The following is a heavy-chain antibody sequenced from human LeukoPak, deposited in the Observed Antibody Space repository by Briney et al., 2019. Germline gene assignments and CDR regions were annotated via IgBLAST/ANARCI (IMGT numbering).Heavy chain of an antibody. CDR3: ARVAAWELLPRY. D-gene: IGHD1-26*01. V-gene: IGHV4-34*01. J-gene: IGHJ4*02. CDR2: INHSGST. Sequence: KPSETLSLTCAVYGGSFSGYYWSWIRQPPGKGLEWIGEINHSGSTNYNPSLKSRVTISVDTSKNQFSLKLSSVTAADTAVYYCARVAAWELLPRYWGQGTLVTVSS. CDR1: GGSFSGYY.